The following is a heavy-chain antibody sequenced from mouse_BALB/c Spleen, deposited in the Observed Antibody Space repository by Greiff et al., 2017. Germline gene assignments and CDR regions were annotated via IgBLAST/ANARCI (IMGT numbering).Heavy chain of an antibody. CDR1: GFNIKDTY. J-gene: IGHJ4*01. CDR2: IDPANGNT. Sequence: EVQLQESGAELVKPGASVKLSCTASGFNIKDTYMHWVKQRPEQGLEWIGRIDPANGNTKYDPKFQGKATITADTSSNTAYLQLSSLTSEDTAVYYCARVRSYAMDYWGQGTSVTVSS. D-gene: IGHD1-1*01. CDR3: ARVRSYAMDY. V-gene: IGHV14-3*02.